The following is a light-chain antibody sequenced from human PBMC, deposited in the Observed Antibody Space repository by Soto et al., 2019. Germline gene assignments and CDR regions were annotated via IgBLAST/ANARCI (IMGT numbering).Light chain of an antibody. V-gene: IGLV1-44*01. CDR2: STS. CDR1: SSNIGSNT. CDR3: AAWDDRLDVYV. J-gene: IGLJ1*01. Sequence: VLTQPPSASGTPGQIVAISCSGSSSNIGSNTVTWYQQLPGTAPKLLIYSTSQRSSGVPGRFSGSKSGASASLSISGLQSEDEADYYCAAWDDRLDVYVFGTGTKLTVL.